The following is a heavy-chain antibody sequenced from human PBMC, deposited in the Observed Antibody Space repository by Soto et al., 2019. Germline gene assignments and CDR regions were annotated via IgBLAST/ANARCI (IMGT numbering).Heavy chain of an antibody. CDR1: GFTFSSYA. V-gene: IGHV3-30-3*01. CDR2: ISYDGSNK. Sequence: PGGSLRLSCAASGFTFSSYAMHWVRQAPGKGLEWVAVISYDGSNKYYADSVKGRFTISRDNSKNTLYLQMNSLRAEDTAVYYCAREGGRQPKGYFDYWGQGTLVTVSS. CDR3: AREGGRQPKGYFDY. J-gene: IGHJ4*02. D-gene: IGHD3-16*01.